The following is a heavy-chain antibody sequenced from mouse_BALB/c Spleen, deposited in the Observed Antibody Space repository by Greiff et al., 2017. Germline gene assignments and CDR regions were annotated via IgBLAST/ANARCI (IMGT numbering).Heavy chain of an antibody. J-gene: IGHJ4*01. CDR1: GFTFSSYG. CDR3: ARDLTMINAMDY. Sequence: EVKVVESGGGLVQPGGSLKLSCAASGFTFSSYGMSWVRQTPDKRLELVATINSNGGSTYYPDSVKGRFTISRDNAKNTLYLQMSSLKSEDTAMYYCARDLTMINAMDYWGQGTSVTVSS. V-gene: IGHV5-6-3*01. D-gene: IGHD2-4*01. CDR2: INSNGGST.